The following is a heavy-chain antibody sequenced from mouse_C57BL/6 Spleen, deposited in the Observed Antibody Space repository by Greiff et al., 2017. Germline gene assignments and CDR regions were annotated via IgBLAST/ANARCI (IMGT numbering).Heavy chain of an antibody. J-gene: IGHJ1*03. D-gene: IGHD2-13*01. Sequence: DVQLVESGGGLVKPGGSLKLSCAASGFTFSSYAMSWVRQTPEKRLEWVATISDGGSYTYYPDNVKGRFTISRDNAKNNLYLQMSHLKSEDTAMYYCARDSDWYWYFDVWGTGTTVTVSS. CDR1: GFTFSSYA. V-gene: IGHV5-4*01. CDR2: ISDGGSYT. CDR3: ARDSDWYWYFDV.